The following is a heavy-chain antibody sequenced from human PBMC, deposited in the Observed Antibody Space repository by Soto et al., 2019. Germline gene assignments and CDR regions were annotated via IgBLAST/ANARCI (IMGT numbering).Heavy chain of an antibody. CDR3: AREGSIDYLNWFDP. CDR2: IDTYGSAT. Sequence: GSLRLSCAASGFTFSSYWMHWVRQAPGKGLVWVSRIDTYGSATKYADSVEGRFTISRDNAKNTLYLQMNSLRAEDTAVYYCAREGSIDYLNWFDPWGQGTLVTVSS. CDR1: GFTFSSYW. D-gene: IGHD3-22*01. J-gene: IGHJ5*02. V-gene: IGHV3-74*03.